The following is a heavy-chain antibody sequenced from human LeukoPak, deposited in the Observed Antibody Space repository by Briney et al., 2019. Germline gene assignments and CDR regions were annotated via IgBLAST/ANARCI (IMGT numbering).Heavy chain of an antibody. CDR1: GFTFSSYG. V-gene: IGHV3-30*02. CDR3: AKGLFLYYYGSGSSDFDY. Sequence: GGSLRLSCAASGFTFSSYGMHWVRQAPGKGLEWVAFIRYDGSNKYYADSVKGRFTISRDNSKNTLYLQMNSLRAEDTAVYYCAKGLFLYYYGSGSSDFDYWGQGTLVTVSS. CDR2: IRYDGSNK. J-gene: IGHJ4*02. D-gene: IGHD3-10*01.